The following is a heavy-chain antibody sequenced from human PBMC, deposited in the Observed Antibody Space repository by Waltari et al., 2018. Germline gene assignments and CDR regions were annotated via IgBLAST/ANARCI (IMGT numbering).Heavy chain of an antibody. CDR1: GGSISSYY. Sequence: QVQLQESGPGLVKPSETLSLTCTVSGGSISSYYWRWIRQPPGKGREWIGYIYYSGSTNYNPSLKSRVTISVDTSKNQFSLKLSSVTAADTAVYYCARVLRYFDWLLSGGGYGMDVWGQGTTVTVSS. CDR3: ARVLRYFDWLLSGGGYGMDV. D-gene: IGHD3-9*01. J-gene: IGHJ6*02. CDR2: IYYSGST. V-gene: IGHV4-59*01.